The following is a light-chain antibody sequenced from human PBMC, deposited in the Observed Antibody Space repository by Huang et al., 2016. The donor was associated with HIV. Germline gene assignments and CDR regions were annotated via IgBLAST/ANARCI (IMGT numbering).Light chain of an antibody. V-gene: IGKV1-39*01. CDR1: QNINTY. Sequence: DILLTQSPSSLSASVGDRVTITCRASQNINTYLNWYQQKPGKAPNLLIPSASTLQTVVPSRFSGSGSGTDFTLTVNSLQPEDSATYYCQQGYSALITFGQGTRL. CDR3: QQGYSALIT. CDR2: SAS. J-gene: IGKJ5*01.